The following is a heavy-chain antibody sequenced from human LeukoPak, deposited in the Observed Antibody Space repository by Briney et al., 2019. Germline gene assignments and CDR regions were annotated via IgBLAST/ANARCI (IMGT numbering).Heavy chain of an antibody. CDR1: GFTVSSNY. Sequence: PGGSLRLSCAASGFTVSSNYMSWVRQAPGEGLEWVSVIYSGGSTYYADSVKGRFTISRDNSKNTLYLQMNSLRAEDTAVYYCASEVGPLVCYGDYGIGDYWGQGTLVTVSS. D-gene: IGHD4-17*01. CDR2: IYSGGST. J-gene: IGHJ4*02. CDR3: ASEVGPLVCYGDYGIGDY. V-gene: IGHV3-53*01.